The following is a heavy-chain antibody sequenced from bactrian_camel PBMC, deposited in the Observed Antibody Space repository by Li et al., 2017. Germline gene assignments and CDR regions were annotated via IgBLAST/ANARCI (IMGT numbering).Heavy chain of an antibody. CDR2: INPGGDTT. CDR1: GFVFSDYT. V-gene: IGHV3S40*01. Sequence: VQLVESGGSSVQPGGSLRLSCEASGFVFSDYTMTWVRQAPGKGLEWVSTINPGGDTTYYLDSVKGRFTISRDNAKNTVYLQMNSLKSEDTALYFCATGEGFDCSGAYCSLHYWGQGTQVTVS. J-gene: IGHJ4*01. CDR3: ATGEGFDCSGAYCSLHY. D-gene: IGHD3*01.